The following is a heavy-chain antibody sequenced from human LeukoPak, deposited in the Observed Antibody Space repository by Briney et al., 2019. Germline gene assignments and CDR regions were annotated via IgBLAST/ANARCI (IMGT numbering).Heavy chain of an antibody. J-gene: IGHJ6*02. D-gene: IGHD6-6*01. Sequence: ASVKVSCKASGYTFTSYDISWVRQAPGQGLEWMGWISAYNGNTNYTQKFQGRGTMTTDTSTSTAYMELRSLRSDDTAVFYCARGVEYSSSSLGVNYYGMDVWGQGTTVTVSS. V-gene: IGHV1-18*01. CDR2: ISAYNGNT. CDR1: GYTFTSYD. CDR3: ARGVEYSSSSLGVNYYGMDV.